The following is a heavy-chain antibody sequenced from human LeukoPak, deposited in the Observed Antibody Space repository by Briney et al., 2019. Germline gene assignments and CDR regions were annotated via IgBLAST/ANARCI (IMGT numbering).Heavy chain of an antibody. V-gene: IGHV4-59*01. J-gene: IGHJ2*01. CDR3: ARGGIVVSDFDL. CDR1: GGSISSYY. D-gene: IGHD2-21*01. Sequence: SETLSLTCTVPGGSISSYYWSWIRQPPGKGLEWIGNIYYSGTTNYNPSLKSRVTISVDTSKNQFSLKLSSVTAADTAVYYCARGGIVVSDFDLWGRGTLVTVSS. CDR2: IYYSGTT.